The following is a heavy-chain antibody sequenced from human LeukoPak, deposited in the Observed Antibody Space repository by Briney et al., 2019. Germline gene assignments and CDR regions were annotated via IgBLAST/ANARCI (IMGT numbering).Heavy chain of an antibody. CDR1: GYTFTSYD. Sequence: GASVKVSCKASGYTFTSYDINWVRQATGQGLEWMGWMNPNSGNTGYAQKFQGRVTMTRNTSISTAYMELSSLRSDDTAVYYCARGLVWEQQLVYWGQGTLVTVSS. CDR2: MNPNSGNT. CDR3: ARGLVWEQQLVY. D-gene: IGHD6-13*01. J-gene: IGHJ4*02. V-gene: IGHV1-8*01.